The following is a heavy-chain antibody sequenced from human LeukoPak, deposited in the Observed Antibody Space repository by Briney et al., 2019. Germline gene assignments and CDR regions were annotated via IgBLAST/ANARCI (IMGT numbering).Heavy chain of an antibody. D-gene: IGHD3-10*01. Sequence: ASVKVSCKVSGYTLTELSMHWVRQAPGKGFEWMGGFDPEDGETIYAQKFQGRVTMTEDTSTDTAYMELSSLRSEDTAVYYCATGLLLWFGELFSDYWGQGTLVTVSS. CDR1: GYTLTELS. J-gene: IGHJ4*02. CDR3: ATGLLLWFGELFSDY. CDR2: FDPEDGET. V-gene: IGHV1-24*01.